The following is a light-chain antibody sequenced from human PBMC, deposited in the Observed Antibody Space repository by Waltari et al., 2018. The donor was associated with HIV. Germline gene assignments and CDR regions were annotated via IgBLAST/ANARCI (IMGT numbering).Light chain of an antibody. J-gene: IGLJ2*01. Sequence: SYVLTQPPSVSVAPGQTARITCGGNNIGSKSVHWYQQKPGQAPVLVVYDDSDRPSGIPDGFSGSNSGNTATLTISRVEAWDEADYYCQVWDSSSDHVVFGGWTKLTVL. CDR3: QVWDSSSDHVV. V-gene: IGLV3-21*02. CDR1: NIGSKS. CDR2: DDS.